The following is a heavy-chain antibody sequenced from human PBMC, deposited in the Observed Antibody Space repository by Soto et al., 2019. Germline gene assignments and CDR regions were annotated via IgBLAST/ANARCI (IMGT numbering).Heavy chain of an antibody. CDR3: ARDIPDFWSGYPYGMDV. J-gene: IGHJ6*02. CDR1: GFTFSSDW. Sequence: GGSLRVSCAASGFTFSSDWMHWVRQAPGKGLVWVSRINSDGSSTSYADSVKGRFTISRDNAKNTLYLQMNSLRAEDTAVYYCARDIPDFWSGYPYGMDVWGQGTTVTVSS. D-gene: IGHD3-3*01. V-gene: IGHV3-74*01. CDR2: INSDGSST.